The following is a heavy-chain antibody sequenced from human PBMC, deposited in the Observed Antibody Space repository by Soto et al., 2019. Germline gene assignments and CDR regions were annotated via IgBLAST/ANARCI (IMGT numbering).Heavy chain of an antibody. D-gene: IGHD3-9*01. CDR1: GGSISSGGYY. V-gene: IGHV4-31*03. CDR2: IYYSGST. Sequence: SETLSLTCTVSGGSISSGGYYWSWIRQHPGKGLEWIGYIYYSGSTYYNPSLKSRVTISVDTSKNQFSLKLSSVTAADTAVYYCARSISSILDYWGQGTLVTISS. J-gene: IGHJ4*02. CDR3: ARSISSILDY.